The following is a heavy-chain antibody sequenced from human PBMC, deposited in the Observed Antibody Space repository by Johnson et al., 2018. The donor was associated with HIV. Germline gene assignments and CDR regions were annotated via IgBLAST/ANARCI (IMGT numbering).Heavy chain of an antibody. Sequence: QMLLVESGGGVVQPGRSLRLSCAASEFPFSSYAMHWVRQAPGKGLEWVAVISYDGSNKYYADSVKGRFTISRDNSKNTLYLQMNSLRAEDTAVYYCAKDPMVATPANAFDIWGQGTMVTVSS. CDR1: EFPFSSYA. D-gene: IGHD5-12*01. CDR2: ISYDGSNK. V-gene: IGHV3-30*04. CDR3: AKDPMVATPANAFDI. J-gene: IGHJ3*02.